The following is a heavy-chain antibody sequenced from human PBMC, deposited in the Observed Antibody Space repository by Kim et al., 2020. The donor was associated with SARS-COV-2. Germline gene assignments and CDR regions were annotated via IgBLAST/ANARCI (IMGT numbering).Heavy chain of an antibody. V-gene: IGHV3-53*01. Sequence: GGSLRLSCAASGFSVSSNYMSWVRQAPGKGLEWVSIIYSGGSTYYADSVKGRFTISRDNIKNTVYIQMDSLRAEDTAVYYCARGGGKFDYWGQGTLVTVSS. CDR1: GFSVSSNY. CDR2: IYSGGST. D-gene: IGHD5-12*01. J-gene: IGHJ4*02. CDR3: ARGGGKFDY.